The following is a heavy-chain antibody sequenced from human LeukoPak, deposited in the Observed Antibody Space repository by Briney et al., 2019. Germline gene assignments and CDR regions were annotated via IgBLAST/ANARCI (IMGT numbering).Heavy chain of an antibody. D-gene: IGHD3-3*01. CDR1: GFTFSSYG. J-gene: IGHJ4*02. CDR2: IKLDGSEK. V-gene: IGHV3-7*03. Sequence: PGESLRLSCAASGFTFSSYGMHWVRQAPGKGLEWVANIKLDGSEKNYVDSVKGRFTISRDNTKNSLYLQMNSLRVEDTAVFYRARDQYDTWSRRGNFDSWGQGTLVIVSS. CDR3: ARDQYDTWSRRGNFDS.